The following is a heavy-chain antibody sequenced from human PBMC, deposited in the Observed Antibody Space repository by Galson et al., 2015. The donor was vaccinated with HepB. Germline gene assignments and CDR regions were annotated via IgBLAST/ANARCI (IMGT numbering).Heavy chain of an antibody. V-gene: IGHV3-48*01. J-gene: IGHJ5*02. D-gene: IGHD3-10*01. Sequence: SLRLSCAASGFTFSSYSMNWVRQAPGKGLEWVSYISSSSSTIYYADSVKGRFTISRDNAKNSLYLQMNSLRAEDTAVYYCARERFYGSGSHNWFDPWGQGTLVTVSS. CDR2: ISSSSSTI. CDR3: ARERFYGSGSHNWFDP. CDR1: GFTFSSYS.